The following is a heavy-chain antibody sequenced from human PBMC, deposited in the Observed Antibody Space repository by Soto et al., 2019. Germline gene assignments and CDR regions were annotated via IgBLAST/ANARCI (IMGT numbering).Heavy chain of an antibody. D-gene: IGHD3-3*01. CDR1: GFTFSNYA. CDR3: VKPGFFGSAYGGRWFDP. CDR2: IGGRDAGT. Sequence: PGGSLRLSCVASGFTFSNYAMSWVRQAPGKGLEWVSSIGGRDAGTHYADSVKGRFAISRDNSKNTLYLQMNSLRADDTAVYYCVKPGFFGSAYGGRWFDPWGQGTLVTVSS. J-gene: IGHJ5*02. V-gene: IGHV3-23*01.